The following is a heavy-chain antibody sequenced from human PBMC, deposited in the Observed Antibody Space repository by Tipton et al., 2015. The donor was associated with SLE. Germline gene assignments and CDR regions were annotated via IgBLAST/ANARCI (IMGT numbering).Heavy chain of an antibody. V-gene: IGHV4-39*07. CDR1: GGSISSNSYY. J-gene: IGHJ3*02. CDR2: INHSGST. Sequence: TLSLTCTVSGGSISSNSYYWGWIRQPPGKGLEWIGEINHSGSTNYNPSLKSRVTISVDTSKNQFSLKLSSVTAADTAVYYCARRPSRRLLAVARAFDIWGQGKMVTVSS. D-gene: IGHD6-19*01. CDR3: ARRPSRRLLAVARAFDI.